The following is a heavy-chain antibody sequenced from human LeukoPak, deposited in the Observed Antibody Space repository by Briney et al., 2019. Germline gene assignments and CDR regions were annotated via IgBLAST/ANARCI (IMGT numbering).Heavy chain of an antibody. D-gene: IGHD1-26*01. V-gene: IGHV4-4*09. CDR2: IYTSGST. CDR3: ARSYSGSYYLSFDY. CDR1: GGSISSYY. Sequence: SETLSLTCTVSGGSISSYYWSWIRQPPGKGLEWIGYIYTSGSTNYNPSLKSRVTISVDTSKNQFSLKLSSVTAADTAVYYCARSYSGSYYLSFDYWGQGTLVTVSS. J-gene: IGHJ4*02.